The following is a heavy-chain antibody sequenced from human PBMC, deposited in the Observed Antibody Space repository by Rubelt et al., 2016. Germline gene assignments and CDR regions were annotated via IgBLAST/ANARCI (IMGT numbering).Heavy chain of an antibody. CDR3: ARAYDGELPGTFDY. J-gene: IGHJ4*02. Sequence: QLQLQESGPGLVKPSETLSLTCTVSGDSISSRGYWGWIRQPPGKGLEWIATISYSGSTYSTPFLQCPVTIPVDTSKNQFSLKLTSVTAADTAVYYWARAYDGELPGTFDYWGQGTLVIVSS. D-gene: IGHD1-14*01. V-gene: IGHV4-39*01. CDR1: GDSISSRGY. CDR2: ISYSGST.